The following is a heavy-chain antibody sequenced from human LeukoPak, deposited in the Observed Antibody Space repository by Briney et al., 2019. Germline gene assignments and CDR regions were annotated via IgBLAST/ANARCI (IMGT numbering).Heavy chain of an antibody. J-gene: IGHJ5*02. V-gene: IGHV4-59*01. CDR2: IYYSGST. CDR1: GGSISSYY. D-gene: IGHD3-10*01. Sequence: SETLSLTCTVSGGSISSYYWSWIRQPPGKGLEWIGYIYYSGSTNYNPSLKSRVTISVDTSKNQFSLKLSSVTAADTAVYYCARDTRGAGSGTYYNERFDPWGQGTLVIVSS. CDR3: ARDTRGAGSGTYYNERFDP.